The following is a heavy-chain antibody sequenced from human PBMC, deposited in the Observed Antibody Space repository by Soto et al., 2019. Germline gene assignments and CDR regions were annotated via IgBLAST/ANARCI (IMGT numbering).Heavy chain of an antibody. CDR1: GYTFTSYG. J-gene: IGHJ5*02. V-gene: IGHV1-18*04. CDR3: ARERGVVVPAALIVDP. CDR2: ISAYNGNT. D-gene: IGHD2-2*01. Sequence: GASVKVSCKASGYTFTSYGISWVRQAPGQGLEWMGWISAYNGNTNYAQKLQGRVTMTTDTSTSTAYMELRSLRSDDTAVHYCARERGVVVPAALIVDPWGHGTLVTVSS.